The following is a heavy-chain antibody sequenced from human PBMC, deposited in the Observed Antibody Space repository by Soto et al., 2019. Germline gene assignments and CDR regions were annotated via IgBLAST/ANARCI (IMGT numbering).Heavy chain of an antibody. CDR3: ARESITMVRGVIFGAFDI. Sequence: GSLRLSCAASGFTFSSYEMNWVRQAPGKGLEWVSYISSSGSTIYYADSVKGRFTISRDNAKNSLYLQMNSLRAEDTAVYYCARESITMVRGVIFGAFDIWGQGTMVTVSS. V-gene: IGHV3-48*03. D-gene: IGHD3-10*01. CDR1: GFTFSSYE. CDR2: ISSSGSTI. J-gene: IGHJ3*02.